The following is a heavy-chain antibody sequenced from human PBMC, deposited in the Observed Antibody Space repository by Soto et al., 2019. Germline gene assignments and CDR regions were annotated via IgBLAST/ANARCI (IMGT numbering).Heavy chain of an antibody. CDR2: IYYSGST. V-gene: IGHV4-59*12. CDR3: ARYQQYYQH. Sequence: SETLSLICTVSGGSISGYYWSWIRQPPGKALEWIGYIYYSGSTNYNPSLKSRVTMSVDTSKNQFSLTLTSVTAADTAVYYCARYQQYYQHWGQGWLVTVSS. J-gene: IGHJ1*01. CDR1: GGSISGYY.